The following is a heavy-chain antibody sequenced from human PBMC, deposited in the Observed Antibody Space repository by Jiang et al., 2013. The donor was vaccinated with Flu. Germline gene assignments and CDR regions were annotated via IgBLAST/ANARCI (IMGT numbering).Heavy chain of an antibody. CDR3: AHRRKLDGRLELRSSLTP. CDR2: IYWDDDK. D-gene: IGHD1-7*01. CDR1: GFSLTTSPLG. J-gene: IGHJ4*02. V-gene: IGHV2-5*02. Sequence: KPTQTLTLTCTFSGFSLTTSPLGVGWVRQPPGKALEWLALIYWDDDKRYNPSLKTRLTITKDTSKSQVVLTVANMDPVDTATYYCAHRRKLDGRLELRSSLTPWGQGTPGHR.